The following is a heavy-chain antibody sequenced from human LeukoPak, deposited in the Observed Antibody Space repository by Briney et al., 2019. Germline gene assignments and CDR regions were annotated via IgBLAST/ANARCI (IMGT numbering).Heavy chain of an antibody. CDR2: YHTSGST. CDR1: GCSISSYY. D-gene: IGHD6-19*01. J-gene: IGHJ4*02. V-gene: IGHV4-4*07. CDR3: ARPHSSGWGTFDY. Sequence: SETLSLTCTVSGCSISSYYWSWIRQPAGKGLEWIGRYHTSGSTNYNPSLKSRVTMSADTSKNQFSLQLSSVTAADTAVYYCARPHSSGWGTFDYWGQGTLVTVSS.